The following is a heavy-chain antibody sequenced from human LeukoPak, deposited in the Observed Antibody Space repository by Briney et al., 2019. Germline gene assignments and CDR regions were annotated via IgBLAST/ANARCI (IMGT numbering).Heavy chain of an antibody. V-gene: IGHV4-31*03. CDR2: IYYSGST. D-gene: IGHD4-17*01. CDR3: ARSYGDYVSKSAETQYYYYYGMDV. Sequence: PSETLSLTCTVSGGSISSGGYYWSWIRQHPGKGLEWIGYIYYSGSTYYNPSLKSRVTISVDTSKNQFSLKLSSVTAADTAVYYCARSYGDYVSKSAETQYYYYYGMDVWGQGTTVTVSS. CDR1: GGSISSGGYY. J-gene: IGHJ6*02.